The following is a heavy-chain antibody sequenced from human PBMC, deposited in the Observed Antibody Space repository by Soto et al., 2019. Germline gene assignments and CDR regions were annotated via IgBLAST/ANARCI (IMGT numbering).Heavy chain of an antibody. CDR3: ARGLRITIFGVVSGWFDP. D-gene: IGHD3-3*01. CDR2: IYYSGST. J-gene: IGHJ5*02. V-gene: IGHV4-59*12. CDR1: GGSIISYY. Sequence: SETLSLTCTVSGGSIISYYWSWIRQPPGKGLEWIGYIYYSGSTNYNPSLKSRVTISVDTSKNQFSLKLSSVTAADTAVYYCARGLRITIFGVVSGWFDPWGQGTLVTVSS.